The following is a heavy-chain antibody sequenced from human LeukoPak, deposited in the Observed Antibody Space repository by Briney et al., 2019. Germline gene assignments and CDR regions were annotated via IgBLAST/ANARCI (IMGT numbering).Heavy chain of an antibody. D-gene: IGHD3-9*01. Sequence: GGSLRLSCAASGFTFSSYAMHWVRQAPGKGLEYVSAISSNGGSTYYANSVKGRFTISRDNSKNTLYLQMNSLRAEDTAVYYCAKSLGRLPTLSDIWGQGTLVTVSS. CDR3: AKSLGRLPTLSDI. V-gene: IGHV3-64*01. CDR2: ISSNGGST. CDR1: GFTFSSYA. J-gene: IGHJ4*02.